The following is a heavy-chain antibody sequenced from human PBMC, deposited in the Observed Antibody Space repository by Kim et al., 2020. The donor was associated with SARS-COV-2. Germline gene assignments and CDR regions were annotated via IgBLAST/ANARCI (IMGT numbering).Heavy chain of an antibody. CDR3: ASHRGGWLSEY. J-gene: IGHJ4*01. V-gene: IGHV3-74*01. D-gene: IGHD6-19*01. Sequence: YADSVKVRCTISRDTAKNTVYLQMNRLRAEDTAVYYCASHRGGWLSEYGGQGTRVTVSS.